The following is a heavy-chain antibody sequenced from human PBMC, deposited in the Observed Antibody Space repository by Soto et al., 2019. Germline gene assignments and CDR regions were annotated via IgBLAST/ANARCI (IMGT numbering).Heavy chain of an antibody. J-gene: IGHJ6*02. Sequence: EVQLVESGGGLVQPGGSLRVSCAASGFTFSRFWMHWVRQAPGMGLVWVSRINSAGSSTNYADSVKGRFTISRDNDKNTLYLQMNSLRAEDTAVYYCARAGGSCSGGSCTNYYFYGMYVCGQGTTVTVSS. CDR1: GFTFSRFW. V-gene: IGHV3-74*01. CDR2: INSAGSST. D-gene: IGHD2-15*01. CDR3: ARAGGSCSGGSCTNYYFYGMYV.